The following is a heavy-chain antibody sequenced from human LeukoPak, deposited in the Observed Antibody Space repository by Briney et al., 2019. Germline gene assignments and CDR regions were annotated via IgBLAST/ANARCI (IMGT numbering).Heavy chain of an antibody. CDR3: SPCGHAFDWFGP. CDR1: GATLNIGHA. J-gene: IGHJ5*02. Sequence: SVKVSCKAFGATLNIGHAFIWARQAPGQGLQWMGRIIPLLGEVNYAQNFQGRVSFTADKSTSTMYMEMKSLRLDDTAIYYCSPCGHAFDWFGPWGKGTLVTVSS. CDR2: IIPLLGEV. V-gene: IGHV1-69*04. D-gene: IGHD5-12*01.